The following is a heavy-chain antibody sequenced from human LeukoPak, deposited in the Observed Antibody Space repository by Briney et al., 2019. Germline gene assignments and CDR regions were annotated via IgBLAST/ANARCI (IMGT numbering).Heavy chain of an antibody. Sequence: SQTLSLTCAISGDSFSSNSAAWNWIRQSPSRGLEWLGRTYYRSKWYNDYAVSVKSRITINPDTSKNQFSLKLSSVTAADTAVYYCARTGDYYYYGMDVWGQGTTVTVSS. D-gene: IGHD3-10*01. V-gene: IGHV6-1*01. CDR3: ARTGDYYYYGMDV. J-gene: IGHJ6*02. CDR1: GDSFSSNSAA. CDR2: TYYRSKWYN.